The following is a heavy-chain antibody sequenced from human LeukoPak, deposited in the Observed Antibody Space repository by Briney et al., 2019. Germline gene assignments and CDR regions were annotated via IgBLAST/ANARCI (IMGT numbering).Heavy chain of an antibody. V-gene: IGHV4-4*07. CDR3: ARWSFGSLPARGYMDV. Sequence: SETLSLTCTVSGDPIISYYWTWIRQPAGKGLEWIGRIYTSGSTHYNPSLKSRITMSVDTSKNQFFLSLSSVTAADTAVYYCARWSFGSLPARGYMDVWGKGTTVTISS. CDR2: IYTSGST. D-gene: IGHD2-2*01. CDR1: GDPIISYY. J-gene: IGHJ6*03.